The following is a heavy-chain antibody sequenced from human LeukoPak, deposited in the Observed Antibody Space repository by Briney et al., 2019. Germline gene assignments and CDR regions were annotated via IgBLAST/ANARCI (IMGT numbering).Heavy chain of an antibody. CDR2: MNPNSGYT. CDR3: ATISSGWHSDEY. Sequence: GASVNVSCKASGYTFTSYDINWVRQATGQGLECMGWMNPNSGYTGYAQKFQGRVTMTRNTSINTAYMELSNLRSEDTAVYYCATISSGWHSDEYWGQGTLVTVSS. CDR1: GYTFTSYD. V-gene: IGHV1-8*01. D-gene: IGHD6-19*01. J-gene: IGHJ4*02.